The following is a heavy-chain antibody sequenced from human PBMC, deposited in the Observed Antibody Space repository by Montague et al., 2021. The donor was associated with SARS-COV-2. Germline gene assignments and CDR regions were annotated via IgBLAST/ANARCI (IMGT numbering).Heavy chain of an antibody. V-gene: IGHV6-1*01. D-gene: IGHD1-26*01. CDR2: TYYRSRWSN. J-gene: IGHJ4*02. Sequence: CAISGYSVSSNSATWHWIRQSPSRGLEWLGRTYYRSRWSNDYAVALRNRIIIHPDTSTNQFSLQLSSVPPEDTAVYFCARERWAVGVSFDYWGQGTLVTVSS. CDR3: ARERWAVGVSFDY. CDR1: GYSVSSNSAT.